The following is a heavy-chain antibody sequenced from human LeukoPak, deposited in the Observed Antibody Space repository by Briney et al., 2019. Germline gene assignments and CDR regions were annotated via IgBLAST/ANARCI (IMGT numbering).Heavy chain of an antibody. V-gene: IGHV4-59*01. J-gene: IGHJ6*02. CDR3: ARAGHYDFWSGYYYYYYGMDV. D-gene: IGHD3-3*01. Sequence: TSETLSLTCTVSGGSISSYYWSWIRQPPGKGLEWTGYIYYSGSTNYNPSLKSRVTISVDTSMNQFSLKLSSVTAADTAVYYCARAGHYDFWSGYYYYYYGMDVWGQGTTVTVSS. CDR1: GGSISSYY. CDR2: IYYSGST.